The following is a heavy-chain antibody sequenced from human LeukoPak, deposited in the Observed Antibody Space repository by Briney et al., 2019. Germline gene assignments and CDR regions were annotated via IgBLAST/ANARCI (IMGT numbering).Heavy chain of an antibody. Sequence: SETLSLTCTVSGGSISSHYWTWIRQSPVKGLGWIGDISNSGSTSYNPSLKSRVTISIDTSKNQFSLKLSSVTAADTAVYYCGRDALVGYFSYYYMDVWGKGTTVTVSS. D-gene: IGHD2-15*01. CDR2: ISNSGST. J-gene: IGHJ6*03. V-gene: IGHV4-59*11. CDR3: GRDALVGYFSYYYMDV. CDR1: GGSISSHY.